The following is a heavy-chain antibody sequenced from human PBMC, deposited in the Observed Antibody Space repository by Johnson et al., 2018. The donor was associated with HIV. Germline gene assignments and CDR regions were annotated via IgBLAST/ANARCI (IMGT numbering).Heavy chain of an antibody. CDR3: ARDLTHYYDSHDAFDI. V-gene: IGHV3-30-3*01. D-gene: IGHD3-22*01. CDR2: ISYDGNNK. CDR1: GFPFNRYW. Sequence: QVQLVESGGGLVQPGKSLRLSCTASGFPFNRYWMNWVRQAPGKGLAWVAVISYDGNNKYYADSVKGRFTISRDNSKNTLYLQMNSLRAEDTALYYCARDLTHYYDSHDAFDIWGQGTMVTVSS. J-gene: IGHJ3*02.